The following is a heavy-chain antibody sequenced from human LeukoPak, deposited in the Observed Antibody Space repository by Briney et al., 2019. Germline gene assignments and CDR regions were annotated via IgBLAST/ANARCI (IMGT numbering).Heavy chain of an antibody. Sequence: PSETLSLTCAVYGWSFSDYYWSWIRQPPGKGLEWMGEINHSGSTKYNPSLKSRVTISLDTPKNQFCLTLSSVTAADTAVYYCVGLRYSSVWLWGQGTLVTVSS. CDR3: VGLRYSSVWL. V-gene: IGHV4-34*01. CDR1: GWSFSDYY. D-gene: IGHD6-19*01. CDR2: INHSGST. J-gene: IGHJ4*02.